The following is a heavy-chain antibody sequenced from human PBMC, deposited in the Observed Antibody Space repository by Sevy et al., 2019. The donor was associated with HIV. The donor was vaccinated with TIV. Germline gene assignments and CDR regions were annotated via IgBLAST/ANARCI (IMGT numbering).Heavy chain of an antibody. CDR2: ISSSGSTI. CDR3: ARDGRTIFGVVFNDY. Sequence: GGSLRPSCAASGFTFSDYYMSWIRQAPGKGLEWVSYISSSGSTIYYADSVKGRFTISRDNAKNSLYLQMNSLRAEDTAVYYCARDGRTIFGVVFNDYWGQGTLVTVSS. V-gene: IGHV3-11*01. CDR1: GFTFSDYY. J-gene: IGHJ4*02. D-gene: IGHD3-3*01.